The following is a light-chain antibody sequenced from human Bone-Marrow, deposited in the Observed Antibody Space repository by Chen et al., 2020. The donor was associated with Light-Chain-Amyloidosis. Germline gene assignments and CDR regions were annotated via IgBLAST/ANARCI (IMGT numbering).Light chain of an antibody. J-gene: IGLJ2*01. CDR3: QSADSSCTYEVI. V-gene: IGLV3-25*03. CDR1: DLPTKY. CDR2: RDT. Sequence: SYELTQPPSVSVSPGQTARITCSGDDLPTKYAYWYQQKPGQAPVLVIHRDTERPSGISERFPGSSSGTTATLTISGVQAEDEADYHCQSADSSCTYEVIFGGGTKLTVL.